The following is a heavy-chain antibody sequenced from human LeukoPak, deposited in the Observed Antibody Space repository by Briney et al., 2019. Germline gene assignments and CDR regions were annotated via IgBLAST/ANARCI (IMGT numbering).Heavy chain of an antibody. V-gene: IGHV4-34*01. CDR3: ARGRLSKIVVVPDAMRGNAFYI. CDR1: GGSFSGYY. J-gene: IGHJ3*02. CDR2: INHSGST. Sequence: PSETLSLTCAVYGGSFSGYYWSWIRQPPGKGLEWIGEINHSGSTNYNPSLKSRVTISVDTSKNQFSLKLSSVTAADTAVYYCARGRLSKIVVVPDAMRGNAFYIWGQGTMVTVSS. D-gene: IGHD2-2*01.